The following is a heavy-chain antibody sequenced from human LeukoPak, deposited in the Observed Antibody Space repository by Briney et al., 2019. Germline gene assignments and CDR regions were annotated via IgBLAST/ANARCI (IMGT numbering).Heavy chain of an antibody. Sequence: GGSLRLSCAASGFTFSSYGMHWVRQAPGKGLEWVAVIWYDGSNKYYADSVKGRFTISRGNSKNTLYLQMNSLRAEDTAVYYCARDPIHYGSGMGLFDYWGQGTLVTVSS. D-gene: IGHD3-10*01. V-gene: IGHV3-33*01. CDR2: IWYDGSNK. CDR3: ARDPIHYGSGMGLFDY. J-gene: IGHJ4*02. CDR1: GFTFSSYG.